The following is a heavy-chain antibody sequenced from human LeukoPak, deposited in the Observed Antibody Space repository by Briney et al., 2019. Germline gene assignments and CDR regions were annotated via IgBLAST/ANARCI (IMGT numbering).Heavy chain of an antibody. J-gene: IGHJ4*02. CDR1: GGSISSHY. V-gene: IGHV4-59*11. Sequence: PSETLSLTCTVSGGSISSHYWSWIRQPPGKGLEWIGYIYYSGSTNYNPSLKSRVTISVDTSKNQFSLKLSSVTAADTAVYYCARVDTAMVTYFDFWGQGTLVTVSS. CDR2: IYYSGST. CDR3: ARVDTAMVTYFDF. D-gene: IGHD5-18*01.